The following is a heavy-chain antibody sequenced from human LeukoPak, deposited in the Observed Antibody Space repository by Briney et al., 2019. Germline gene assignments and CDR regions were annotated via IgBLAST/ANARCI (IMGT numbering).Heavy chain of an antibody. CDR3: ARVYYGSGSSHYYYYMDV. CDR2: ISSSSSYI. J-gene: IGHJ6*03. V-gene: IGHV3-21*01. D-gene: IGHD3-10*01. Sequence: GGSLRLSCAASGFTFSSYSMNWVRQAPGKGLEWVSSISSSSSYIYYADSVKGRFTISRDNAKNSLYLQMNSLRAEDTAVYYCARVYYGSGSSHYYYYMDVWGKGTTVTISS. CDR1: GFTFSSYS.